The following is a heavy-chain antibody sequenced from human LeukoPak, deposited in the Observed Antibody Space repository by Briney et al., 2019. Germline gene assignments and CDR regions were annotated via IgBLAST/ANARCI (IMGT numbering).Heavy chain of an antibody. V-gene: IGHV1-2*02. CDR3: ARGPITMVRGVIFNWFDP. CDR2: INPNSGGT. Sequence: ASVKVSCKASGYTFTGYYMHWVRQAPGQGLEWMGGINPNSGGTNYAQKFQGRVTMTRDTSISTAYMELRRLRSDDTAVYYCARGPITMVRGVIFNWFDPWGQGTLVTVSS. D-gene: IGHD3-10*01. J-gene: IGHJ5*02. CDR1: GYTFTGYY.